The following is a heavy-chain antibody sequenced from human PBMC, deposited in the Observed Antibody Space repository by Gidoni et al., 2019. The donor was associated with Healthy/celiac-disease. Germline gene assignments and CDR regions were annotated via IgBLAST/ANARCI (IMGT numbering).Heavy chain of an antibody. J-gene: IGHJ4*02. Sequence: EVQLVESGGGLVQPGRSLRLSCAASGCTFDVYAMHWVRQAPGKGLECVSGISWNSGSIGYADSVKGRFTISRDNAKNSLYLQMNSLRAEDTALYYCAKDYYDSSGYLYFDYWGQGTLVTVSS. CDR1: GCTFDVYA. CDR2: ISWNSGSI. V-gene: IGHV3-9*01. CDR3: AKDYYDSSGYLYFDY. D-gene: IGHD3-22*01.